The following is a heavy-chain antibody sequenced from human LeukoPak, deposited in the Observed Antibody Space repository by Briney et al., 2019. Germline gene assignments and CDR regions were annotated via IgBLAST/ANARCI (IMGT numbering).Heavy chain of an antibody. CDR2: ISGSGGST. Sequence: GGSLRLSCAASGFTFSSYAMSWVRQAPGKGLEWVSVISGSGGSTYYADSVKGRFTISRDNSKNTLYLQMNSLRAEDTAVYYCAKSFYILTGYYRYYFDYWGQGTLVTVSS. CDR3: AKSFYILTGYYRYYFDY. D-gene: IGHD3-9*01. CDR1: GFTFSSYA. J-gene: IGHJ4*02. V-gene: IGHV3-23*01.